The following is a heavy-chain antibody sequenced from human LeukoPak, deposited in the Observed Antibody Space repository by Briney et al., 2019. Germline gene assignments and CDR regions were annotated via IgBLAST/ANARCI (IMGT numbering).Heavy chain of an antibody. CDR2: INPNSGGT. D-gene: IGHD3-3*01. CDR3: ARGPYYDFWSGYPY. CDR1: GYTFTGYY. J-gene: IGHJ4*02. Sequence: ASVKVSCKASGYTFTGYYMHWVRQAPGQGLEWMGWINPNSGGTNYAQKFQGRVTMTRDTSISTAYMELSSLRSEDTAVYYCARGPYYDFWSGYPYWGQGTLVTVSS. V-gene: IGHV1-2*02.